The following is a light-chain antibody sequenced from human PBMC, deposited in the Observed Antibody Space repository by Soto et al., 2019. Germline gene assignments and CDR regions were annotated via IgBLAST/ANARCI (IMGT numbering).Light chain of an antibody. CDR1: QSVNNAY. CDR2: DAS. V-gene: IGKV3-20*01. CDR3: QQYSTSVLT. J-gene: IGKJ4*01. Sequence: EIVLTQSPGTLSLSPGERATLSCRASQSVNNAYLAWYQQKPGQAPRLLNYDASKRATGIPDRFSGSGSGTEFTLTIIRLEPEDCAVYYCQQYSTSVLTFGGGTKVEIK.